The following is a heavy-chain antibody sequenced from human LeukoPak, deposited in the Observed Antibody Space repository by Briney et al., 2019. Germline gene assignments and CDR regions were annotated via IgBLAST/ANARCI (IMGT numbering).Heavy chain of an antibody. D-gene: IGHD4-11*01. J-gene: IGHJ3*02. CDR1: GFTFDDYA. CDR2: ISWNSGSI. Sequence: GGSLRLSCAASGFTFDDYAMHWVRQAPGKGLEWVSGISWNSGSIGYADSVKGRFTISRDNAKNTLYLQMNSLRAEDTAVYYCARLPPYSNYINDAFDIWGQGTMVTVSS. V-gene: IGHV3-9*01. CDR3: ARLPPYSNYINDAFDI.